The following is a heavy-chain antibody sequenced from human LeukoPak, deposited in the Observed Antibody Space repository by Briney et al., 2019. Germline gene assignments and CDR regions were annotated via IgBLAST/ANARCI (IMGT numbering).Heavy chain of an antibody. CDR3: ARRGMGIAVAGTGLSMTYPFDP. D-gene: IGHD6-19*01. CDR2: IYYSGST. V-gene: IGHV4-34*01. J-gene: IGHJ5*02. Sequence: SETLSLTCAVYGGSFSGYYWSWIRQPPGKGLEWIGSIYYSGSTYYNPSLKSRVTISVDTSKNQFSLKLSSVTAADTAVYYCARRGMGIAVAGTGLSMTYPFDPWGQGTLVTVSS. CDR1: GGSFSGYY.